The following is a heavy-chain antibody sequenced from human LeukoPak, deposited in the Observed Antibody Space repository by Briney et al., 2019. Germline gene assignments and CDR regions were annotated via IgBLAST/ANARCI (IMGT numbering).Heavy chain of an antibody. V-gene: IGHV4-34*01. Sequence: SETLSLTCAVYGGAFSGYYWSWIRQPPGKGREWVGEINDSGSTNYNPSLKSRVTISVDTSKNQFSLNLSSVTAADTAVYYCARAGIVARRGGVFDYWGQGTLVTVSS. J-gene: IGHJ4*02. CDR1: GGAFSGYY. CDR2: INDSGST. CDR3: ARAGIVARRGGVFDY. D-gene: IGHD6-6*01.